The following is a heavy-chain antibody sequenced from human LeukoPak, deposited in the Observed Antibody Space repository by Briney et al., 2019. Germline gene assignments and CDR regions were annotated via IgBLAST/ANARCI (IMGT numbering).Heavy chain of an antibody. D-gene: IGHD6-13*01. CDR1: GFSISSGYF. CDR3: ARTASEYSISWID. V-gene: IGHV4-38-2*02. CDR2: VYHSGTT. J-gene: IGHJ1*01. Sequence: SETLSLTCSVSGFSISSGYFWGWIRQPPGKGLEWIGRVYHSGTTNYDPSLKSRVTISVDTSRNQFSLKLSSVTAADTAVYYCARTASEYSISWIDWGQGTLVTVSS.